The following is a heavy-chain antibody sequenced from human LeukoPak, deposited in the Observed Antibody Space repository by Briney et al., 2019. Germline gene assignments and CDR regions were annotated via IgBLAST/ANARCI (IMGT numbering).Heavy chain of an antibody. CDR3: ARHAGSGSTTYPPIDP. CDR1: GGSISSYY. CDR2: IYYSGST. D-gene: IGHD3-10*01. J-gene: IGHJ5*02. V-gene: IGHV4-59*01. Sequence: SETLSLTCTVSGGSISSYYWSWIRQPPGKGLEWIGYIYYSGSTNYNPSLKSRVTISVDTSKNQFSLKLSSVTAADTAVYYCARHAGSGSTTYPPIDPWGQGTLVTVSS.